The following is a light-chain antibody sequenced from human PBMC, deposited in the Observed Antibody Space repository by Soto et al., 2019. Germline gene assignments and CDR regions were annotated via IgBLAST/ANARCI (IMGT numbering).Light chain of an antibody. CDR2: EVN. Sequence: QSALTQPPSASGSPGQSVTISCTGTSRDVGGYNSVYWYQQHPGRAPKLLIYEVNKRPSGVPDRFSASKSDNTASLTVSGLQAEDEADYYCTSYAGSRNLVFGGGTKLTVL. CDR1: SRDVGGYNS. J-gene: IGLJ3*02. V-gene: IGLV2-8*01. CDR3: TSYAGSRNLV.